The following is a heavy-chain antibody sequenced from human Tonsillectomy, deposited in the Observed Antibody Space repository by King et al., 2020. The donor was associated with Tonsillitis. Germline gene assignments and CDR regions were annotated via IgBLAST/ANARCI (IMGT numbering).Heavy chain of an antibody. J-gene: IGHJ5*02. CDR2: ISGSGGST. CDR1: GFTFSSYA. CDR3: AKRAPYQLLSGFDP. V-gene: IGHV3-23*04. D-gene: IGHD2-2*01. Sequence: VQLVESGGGLVQPGGSLRLSCAASGFTFSSYAMSWVRQAPGKGLEWVSAISGSGGSTYYEDSVKGRFTISRGNYKNTLDLQMNSLGAEDTAVYYCAKRAPYQLLSGFDPWGQGTLVTVSS.